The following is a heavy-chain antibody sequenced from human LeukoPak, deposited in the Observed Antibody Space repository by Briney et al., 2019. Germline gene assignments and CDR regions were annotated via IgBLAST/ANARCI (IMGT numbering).Heavy chain of an antibody. D-gene: IGHD3-3*01. V-gene: IGHV3-11*04. J-gene: IGHJ4*02. CDR1: GFTFSDYY. CDR3: ANFWSGYSPFDY. CDR2: ISSSGSTM. Sequence: GGSLRLSCAASGFTFSDYYMSWIRQAPGKGLEWVSYISSSGSTMYYADSVKGRFTISRDNAKNSPYLQMNSLRADDTAVYYCANFWSGYSPFDYWGQGTLVTVSS.